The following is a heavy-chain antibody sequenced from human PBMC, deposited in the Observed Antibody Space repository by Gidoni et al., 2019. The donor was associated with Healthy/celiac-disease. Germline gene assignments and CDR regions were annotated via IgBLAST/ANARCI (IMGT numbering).Heavy chain of an antibody. CDR2: ISYDGSNK. V-gene: IGHV3-30-3*01. CDR1: VFTLSSYA. Sequence: QVQLVESGGGVVQPGRSLRLSCAASVFTLSSYAMHWVRQAPGKGLEWVAVISYDGSNKYYADSVKGRFTISRDNSKNTLYLQMNSLRAEDTAVYYCARGFSPIVVVPAATFDYWGQGTLVTVSS. CDR3: ARGFSPIVVVPAATFDY. D-gene: IGHD2-2*01. J-gene: IGHJ4*02.